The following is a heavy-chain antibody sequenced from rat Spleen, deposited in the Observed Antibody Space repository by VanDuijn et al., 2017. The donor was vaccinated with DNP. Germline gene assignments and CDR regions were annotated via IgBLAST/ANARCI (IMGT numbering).Heavy chain of an antibody. J-gene: IGHJ2*01. CDR1: GFTFSDYN. CDR3: ARHGATGTTYYFDK. V-gene: IGHV5S10*01. Sequence: EVQLVESGGGLVQSGRSLKVSCAASGFTFSDYNMAWVRQAPKKGLEWVATIIYDGGSTYYRDSVKGRYTISRDNANSILYLEMDTLRSEETATYYCARHGATGTTYYFDKWGQGVMVTVSS. CDR2: IIYDGGST. D-gene: IGHD1-5*01.